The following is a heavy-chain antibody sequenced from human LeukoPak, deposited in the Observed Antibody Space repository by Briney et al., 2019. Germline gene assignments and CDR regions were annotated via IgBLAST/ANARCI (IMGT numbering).Heavy chain of an antibody. J-gene: IGHJ4*02. CDR1: GFTFSDYR. D-gene: IGHD3-22*01. CDR2: ISSSSTSI. V-gene: IGHV3-48*01. Sequence: GGSLRLSCAASGFTFSDYRMMWVRQAPRKGLEWVSSISSSSTSIYYADSVKGRFTTSRDNAKNSLFLQINSLRAEDTAVYYCARDTTLYYYDSSGPDYWGQGTLVTVSS. CDR3: ARDTTLYYYDSSGPDY.